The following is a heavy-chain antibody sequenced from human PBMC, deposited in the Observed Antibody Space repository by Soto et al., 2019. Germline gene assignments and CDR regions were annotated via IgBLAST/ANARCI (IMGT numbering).Heavy chain of an antibody. Sequence: SETLSLTCAVYGGSFSGYYWSWIRQPPGKGLEWIGEINHSGSTNYNPSLKSRVTISVDTYKNQFSLKLSSVTAADTAVYYCARELDDYYYYGMDVWGQGTTGTVS. D-gene: IGHD3-3*02. CDR1: GGSFSGYY. J-gene: IGHJ6*02. CDR3: ARELDDYYYYGMDV. V-gene: IGHV4-34*01. CDR2: INHSGST.